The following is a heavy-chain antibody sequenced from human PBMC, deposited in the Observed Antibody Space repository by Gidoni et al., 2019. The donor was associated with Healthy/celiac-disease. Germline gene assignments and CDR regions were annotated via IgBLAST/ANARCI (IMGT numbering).Heavy chain of an antibody. CDR1: GFTWDDYG. J-gene: IGHJ4*02. Sequence: EVQLVESGGGVVRPGGSLRLSCAASGFTWDDYGMSWVRQAPGKGLEWVSGSNWNGGSTGYADSVKGRFTISRDNAKNSLYLQMNSLRAEDTALYHCARYYYDSSGYGAYFDYWGQGTLVTVSS. CDR3: ARYYYDSSGYGAYFDY. V-gene: IGHV3-20*01. D-gene: IGHD3-22*01. CDR2: SNWNGGST.